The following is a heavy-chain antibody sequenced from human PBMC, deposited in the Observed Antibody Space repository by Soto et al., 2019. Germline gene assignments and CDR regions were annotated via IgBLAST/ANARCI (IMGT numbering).Heavy chain of an antibody. D-gene: IGHD3-10*01. CDR1: GGSISRDDFY. Sequence: SETLSLTCTVSGGSISRDDFYWSWIRQHPGGGLEWIGYIYYTGSAYYNPSLESRVTMAIDTSKSHFSLKLISVTAADTAVYYCARGTMVRGVNPFDIWGLGTMVTVSS. CDR2: IYYTGSA. V-gene: IGHV4-31*03. J-gene: IGHJ3*02. CDR3: ARGTMVRGVNPFDI.